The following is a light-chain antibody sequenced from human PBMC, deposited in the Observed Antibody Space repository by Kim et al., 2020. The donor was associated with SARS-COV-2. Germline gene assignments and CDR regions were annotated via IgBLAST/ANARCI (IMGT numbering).Light chain of an antibody. CDR1: SSNIGAGYD. Sequence: QSVLTQPPSVSGAPGQRVTISCTGSSSNIGAGYDVHWYQQLPGTAPKLLIYGNSNRPSGVPDRFSGSKSDTSASLAITGLQAEDEAEYYCQSYDSSLSGYVFGTGTKVTVL. J-gene: IGLJ1*01. V-gene: IGLV1-40*01. CDR2: GNS. CDR3: QSYDSSLSGYV.